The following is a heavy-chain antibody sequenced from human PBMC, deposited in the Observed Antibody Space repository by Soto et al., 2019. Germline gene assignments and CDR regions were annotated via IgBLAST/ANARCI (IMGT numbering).Heavy chain of an antibody. J-gene: IGHJ6*02. CDR3: ARVTGRYYYGMDV. CDR1: GGSISGYY. V-gene: IGHV4-34*01. CDR2: INHSGST. Sequence: SETLSLTCTVSGGSISGYYWSWIRQPPGKGLEWIGEINHSGSTNYNPSLKSRVTISVDTSKNQFSLKLSSVTAADTAVYYCARVTGRYYYGMDVWGQGTTVTVSS.